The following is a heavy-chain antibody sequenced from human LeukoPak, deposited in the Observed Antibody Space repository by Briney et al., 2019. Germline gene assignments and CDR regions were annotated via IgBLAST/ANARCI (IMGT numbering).Heavy chain of an antibody. D-gene: IGHD1-20*01. CDR1: GFAFSSDW. V-gene: IGHV3-7*01. J-gene: IGHJ2*01. Sequence: GGSLRLSCAASGFAFSSDWMGWVRQAPGKGLEWVANIKQDGGDIYYLDSVKGRYTVSTDNAKNSLYLQMNSLRPEDTAVYYCAVIKWKSGWFFDLWGRGTLVTVSS. CDR3: AVIKWKSGWFFDL. CDR2: IKQDGGDI.